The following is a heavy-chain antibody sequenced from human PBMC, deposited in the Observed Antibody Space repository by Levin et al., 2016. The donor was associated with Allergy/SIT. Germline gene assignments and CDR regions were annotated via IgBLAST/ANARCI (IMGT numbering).Heavy chain of an antibody. D-gene: IGHD4-23*01. CDR2: ISYDGSNK. CDR3: ARDRGGYDYGGNRRDNWFDP. J-gene: IGHJ5*02. V-gene: IGHV3-30*04. Sequence: VRQMPGKGLEWVAVISYDGSNKYYADSVKGRFTISRDNAKNSLYLQMNSLRAEDTAIYYCARDRGGYDYGGNRRDNWFDPWGQGTLVTVSS.